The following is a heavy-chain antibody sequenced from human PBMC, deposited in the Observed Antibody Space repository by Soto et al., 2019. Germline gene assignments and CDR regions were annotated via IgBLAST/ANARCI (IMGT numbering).Heavy chain of an antibody. V-gene: IGHV4-59*08. J-gene: IGHJ5*02. CDR3: AILTQAKNYDSSGYYSIEQDWFDP. D-gene: IGHD3-22*01. CDR1: GGSISSYY. Sequence: PSETLSLTCTVSGGSISSYYWSWIRQPPGKGLEWIGYIYYSGSTNYNPSLKSRVTISVDTSKNQFSLKLSSVTAADTAVYYCAILTQAKNYDSSGYYSIEQDWFDPWGQGTLVTVSS. CDR2: IYYSGST.